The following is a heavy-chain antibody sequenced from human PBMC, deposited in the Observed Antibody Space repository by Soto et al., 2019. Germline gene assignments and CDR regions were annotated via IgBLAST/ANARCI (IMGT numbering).Heavy chain of an antibody. J-gene: IGHJ3*02. V-gene: IGHV1-3*01. CDR1: GYTFTSYV. Sequence: ASVKVSCKASGYTFTSYVMHWVRQAPGQRLEWMGWINAGNGNTKYSQKFQGRVTITRDTSASTAYMELSSLRSEDTAVYYCARAYYYGSGSYYNGAAFDIWGQGTMVTVSS. CDR3: ARAYYYGSGSYYNGAAFDI. CDR2: INAGNGNT. D-gene: IGHD3-10*01.